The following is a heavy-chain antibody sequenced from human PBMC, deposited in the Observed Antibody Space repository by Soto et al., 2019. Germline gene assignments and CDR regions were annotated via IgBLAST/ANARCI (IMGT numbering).Heavy chain of an antibody. J-gene: IGHJ4*02. CDR1: GFTFSSYS. V-gene: IGHV3-48*01. CDR2: ISSSSSTI. Sequence: GGSLRLSCAASGFTFSSYSMNWVRQAPGKGLEWVSYISSSSSTIYYADSVKGRFTISRDNAKNSLYLQMNSLRAEDTAVYYCARDFWSGHIPEYYFDYWGQGTLVTVSS. CDR3: ARDFWSGHIPEYYFDY. D-gene: IGHD3-3*01.